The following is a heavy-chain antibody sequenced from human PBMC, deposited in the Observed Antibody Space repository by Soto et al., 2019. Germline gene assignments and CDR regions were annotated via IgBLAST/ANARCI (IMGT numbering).Heavy chain of an antibody. CDR3: ARNPSTSWPPRYGMDV. V-gene: IGHV1-18*01. J-gene: IGHJ6*02. Sequence: QGHLVQSGAEVKKPGASVKVSCKASDYTFDSDGINWVRQAPGQGLEWMGWISPYNGNPKYAQKFQGRVTMTTDTSTTTAYMEMRSLRSDDTAVYYCARNPSTSWPPRYGMDVWGQGTTVTVSS. CDR1: DYTFDSDG. CDR2: ISPYNGNP.